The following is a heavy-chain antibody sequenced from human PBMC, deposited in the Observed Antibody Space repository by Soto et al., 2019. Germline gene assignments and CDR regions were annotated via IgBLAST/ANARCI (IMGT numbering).Heavy chain of an antibody. V-gene: IGHV3-74*01. CDR2: INSDGSNT. CDR3: ARGVSDYYGMDG. CDR1: GFTLSSNW. Sequence: EVQLVESGGGLVQPGGSPRLSCAASGFTLSSNWMHWVRQAPGKGLVWVSRINSDGSNTNYADSVKGRFTISRDNAKNTLYLQMSSLRVEDTAVYYCARGVSDYYGMDGWGQGTTVTVSS. J-gene: IGHJ6*02.